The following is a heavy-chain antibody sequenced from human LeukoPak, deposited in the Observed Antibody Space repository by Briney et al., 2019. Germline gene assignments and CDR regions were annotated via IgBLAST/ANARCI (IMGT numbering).Heavy chain of an antibody. D-gene: IGHD2-8*02. V-gene: IGHV1-46*01. CDR3: AREESGGYFDY. Sequence: ASVKVSCKASGYTFTGHYLHWVRQAPGQGLEWMGLSNPTGSSTNYAQKFRGRVTMTRDTSTTTVYMELSSLRSEDTAVYYCAREESGGYFDYWGQGTLVTVSS. CDR2: SNPTGSST. CDR1: GYTFTGHY. J-gene: IGHJ4*02.